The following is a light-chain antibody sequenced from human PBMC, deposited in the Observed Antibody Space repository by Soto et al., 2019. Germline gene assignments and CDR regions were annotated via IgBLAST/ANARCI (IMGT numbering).Light chain of an antibody. CDR3: QHYNNLPLT. Sequence: EIVMTQSPATLSVSPGERASLSRRASQSVSSNLAWYQQKPGQTPRLLIYATSTRATGIPARFSGSGSGTEFTLTISSLQSEDFAVYYCQHYNNLPLTFGGGTKVEIK. V-gene: IGKV3-15*01. CDR2: ATS. CDR1: QSVSSN. J-gene: IGKJ4*01.